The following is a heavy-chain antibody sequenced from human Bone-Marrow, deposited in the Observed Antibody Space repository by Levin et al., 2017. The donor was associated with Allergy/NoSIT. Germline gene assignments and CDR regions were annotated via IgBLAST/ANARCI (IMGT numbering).Heavy chain of an antibody. J-gene: IGHJ6*02. D-gene: IGHD6-13*01. CDR2: MYNSGST. V-gene: IGHV4-59*01. CDR1: GGSIRGYY. Sequence: SQTLSLTCTVSGGSIRGYYWSWLRRPPGKGLEWIGYMYNSGSTKYNPSLKSRVTISVDTSKNQFSLKLNSVTAADAAVYYCARDRTITASGQTYYYGMDVWGQGTTVTVSS. CDR3: ARDRTITASGQTYYYGMDV.